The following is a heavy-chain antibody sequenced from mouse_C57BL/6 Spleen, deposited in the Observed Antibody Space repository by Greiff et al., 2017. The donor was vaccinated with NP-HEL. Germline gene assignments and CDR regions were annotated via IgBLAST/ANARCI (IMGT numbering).Heavy chain of an antibody. Sequence: QVQLQQSGPELVKPGASVKISCKASGYAFSSSWMNWVKQRPGQGLEWIGRIYPGDGDTNYNGKFKGKATLTADKSSSTAYMQLSSLTSEDSAVYFCARAGTKWYFDVWGTGTTVTVSS. J-gene: IGHJ1*03. D-gene: IGHD4-1*01. V-gene: IGHV1-82*01. CDR1: GYAFSSSW. CDR2: IYPGDGDT. CDR3: ARAGTKWYFDV.